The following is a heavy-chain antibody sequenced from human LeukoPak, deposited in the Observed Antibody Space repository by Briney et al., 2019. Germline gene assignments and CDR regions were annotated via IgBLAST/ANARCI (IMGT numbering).Heavy chain of an antibody. J-gene: IGHJ4*02. CDR3: ARDRRYSSGWERRSDFDY. CDR1: GGSISMSSYY. D-gene: IGHD6-19*01. Sequence: PSETLSLTCTVSGGSISMSSYYWGWIRQPPGKGLEWIGSIYYSGSTYYNPSLKSRVTISVDTSKNQFSLKVSSVTAADTAVYYCARDRRYSSGWERRSDFDYWGQGTLSPSPQ. V-gene: IGHV4-39*07. CDR2: IYYSGST.